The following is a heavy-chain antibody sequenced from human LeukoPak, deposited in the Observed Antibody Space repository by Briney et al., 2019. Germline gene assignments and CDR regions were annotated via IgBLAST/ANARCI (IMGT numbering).Heavy chain of an antibody. CDR3: VSRVATMEYYFDY. D-gene: IGHD5-12*01. J-gene: IGHJ4*02. CDR1: GYTLTELS. CDR2: FDPEDGET. V-gene: IGHV1-24*01. Sequence: ASVKVSCKVSGYTLTELSMHWVRQAPGKGLEWMGGFDPEDGETIYAQKVQGRVTMTEDTSTDTAYMELSSLRSEDTAVYYCVSRVATMEYYFDYWGQGTLVTVSS.